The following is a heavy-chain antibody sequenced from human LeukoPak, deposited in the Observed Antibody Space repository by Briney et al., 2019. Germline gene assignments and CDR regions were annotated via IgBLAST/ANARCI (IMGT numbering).Heavy chain of an antibody. CDR2: IRYDGSNK. J-gene: IGHJ4*02. CDR3: AKDQSYGTFFDY. Sequence: GGSLRLSCAASGFTFSSYAMHWVRQAPGKGLEWVAFIRYDGSNKYYADSVKGRFTISRDNSKDTLYLQMNSLRAEDTAVYYCAKDQSYGTFFDYWGQGTLVTVSS. D-gene: IGHD1-26*01. CDR1: GFTFSSYA. V-gene: IGHV3-30*02.